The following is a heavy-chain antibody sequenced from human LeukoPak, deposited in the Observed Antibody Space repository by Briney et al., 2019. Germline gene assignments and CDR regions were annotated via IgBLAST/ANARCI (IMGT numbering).Heavy chain of an antibody. CDR1: GFTVSSNY. CDR2: IYSGGST. V-gene: IGHV3-66*01. Sequence: GGTLRLSCAASGFTVSSNYMSWVRQAPGKGLECVSIIYSGGSTYYADSVKGRFTISRDNSKNTLYLQMNSLRAEDTALYYCARDLYSSSCSHWGQGTLVTVSS. J-gene: IGHJ4*02. CDR3: ARDLYSSSCSH. D-gene: IGHD6-13*01.